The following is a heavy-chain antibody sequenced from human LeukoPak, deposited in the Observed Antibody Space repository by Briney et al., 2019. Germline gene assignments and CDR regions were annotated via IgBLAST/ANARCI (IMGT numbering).Heavy chain of an antibody. CDR3: ATVRFGTNDAFDI. V-gene: IGHV4-39*07. J-gene: IGHJ3*02. CDR1: GGSISSSSYY. D-gene: IGHD1-1*01. Sequence: SETLSLTCTVPGGSISSSSYYWGWIRQPPGKGLEWIGSIYYSGSTYYNPSLKSRVTISVDKSKNQFSLKLSSVTAADTAVYYCATVRFGTNDAFDIWGQGTMVTVSS. CDR2: IYYSGST.